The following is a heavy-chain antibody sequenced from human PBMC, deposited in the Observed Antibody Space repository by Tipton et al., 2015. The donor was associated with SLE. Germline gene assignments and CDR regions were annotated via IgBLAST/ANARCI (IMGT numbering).Heavy chain of an antibody. CDR1: GGSFSGYY. Sequence: LSLTCAVYGGSFSGYYWSWIRQPPGKGLEWIGYIYYSGSTNYNPSLKSRVTISVDTSKNQFSLKLSSVTAADTAVYYCARAVTTRTWDSDYFDYWGQGTRVTVSS. CDR3: ARAVTTRTWDSDYFDY. D-gene: IGHD4-17*01. J-gene: IGHJ4*02. V-gene: IGHV4-59*01. CDR2: IYYSGST.